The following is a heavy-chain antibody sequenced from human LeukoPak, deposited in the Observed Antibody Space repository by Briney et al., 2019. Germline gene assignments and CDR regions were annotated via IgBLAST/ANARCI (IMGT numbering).Heavy chain of an antibody. V-gene: IGHV3-21*01. CDR1: GFTFSSYS. D-gene: IGHD3-22*01. Sequence: GGSLRLSCAASGFTFSSYSMNWVPQAPGKGLEWVSSISSSSSYIYYADSVKGRFTISRDNAKKSLYLQMNSLRAEDTAVYYCARWDDSSGYYPYYFDYWGQGTLVTVSS. CDR2: ISSSSSYI. J-gene: IGHJ4*02. CDR3: ARWDDSSGYYPYYFDY.